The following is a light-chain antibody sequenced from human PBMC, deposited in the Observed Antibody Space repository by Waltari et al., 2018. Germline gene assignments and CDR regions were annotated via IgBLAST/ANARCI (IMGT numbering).Light chain of an antibody. Sequence: DIVMTQSPDSLAVSLGERATINCKSSQSVLYSSKNYLAWYQHKPGQPPNLLIYWASTRASGVPDRFSGSGSGTDFTLTISSLQAEDVAVYYCMQALETWTFGQGTKVEI. J-gene: IGKJ1*01. V-gene: IGKV4-1*01. CDR2: WAS. CDR1: QSVLYSSKNY. CDR3: MQALETWT.